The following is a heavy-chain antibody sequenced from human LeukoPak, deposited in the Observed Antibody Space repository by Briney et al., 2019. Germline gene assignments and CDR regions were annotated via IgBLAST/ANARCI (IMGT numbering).Heavy chain of an antibody. CDR3: ARSRGLPQLLHYYYYYGMDV. D-gene: IGHD2-2*01. CDR2: INPNSGGT. J-gene: IGHJ6*02. CDR1: GYTFTGYY. Sequence: ASVKVSCKASGYTFTGYYMHWVRQAPGQGLEWMGWINPNSGGTNYAQKFQGRVTMTRDTSISTAYMELSRLRSDDTAVYYCARSRGLPQLLHYYYYYGMDVWGQGTTVTVSS. V-gene: IGHV1-2*02.